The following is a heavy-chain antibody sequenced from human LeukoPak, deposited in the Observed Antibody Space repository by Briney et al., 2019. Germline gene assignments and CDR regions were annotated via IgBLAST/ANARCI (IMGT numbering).Heavy chain of an antibody. V-gene: IGHV4-31*03. CDR2: IYYSGST. J-gene: IGHJ6*02. Sequence: SETLSLTCTVSGXSISSGGYYWSWIRQHPGKGLEWIGYIYYSGSTYYNPSLKSRVTISVDTSKNQFSLKLSSVTAADTAVYYCARAPYYYDSSGPWGMDVWGQGTTVTVSS. CDR1: GXSISSGGYY. D-gene: IGHD3-22*01. CDR3: ARAPYYYDSSGPWGMDV.